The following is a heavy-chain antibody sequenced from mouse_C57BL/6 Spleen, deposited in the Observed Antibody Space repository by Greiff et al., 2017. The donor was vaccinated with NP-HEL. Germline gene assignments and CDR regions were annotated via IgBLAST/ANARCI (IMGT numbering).Heavy chain of an antibody. J-gene: IGHJ2*01. CDR2: IYPGDGDT. V-gene: IGHV1-80*01. CDR3: ARWGERVYYFDY. Sequence: QVQLQQSGAELVKPGASVKISCKASGYAFSSYWMNWVKQRPGKGLEWIGQIYPGDGDTNYNGKFKGKATLTADKSSSTAYMQLSSLTSEDSAVYFCARWGERVYYFDYWGQGTTLTVSS. CDR1: GYAFSSYW.